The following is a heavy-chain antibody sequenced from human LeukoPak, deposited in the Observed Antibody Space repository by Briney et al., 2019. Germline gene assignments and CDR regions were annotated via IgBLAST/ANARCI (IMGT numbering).Heavy chain of an antibody. CDR2: ISYVRSNK. Sequence: PGGSLRLSCVASGFTFSDYGMHWVRQAPGKGLEWVAVISYVRSNKDYADSVKGRFTISRDNSKNTLYLQMSSLRAEDTAVYYCAKDFDITVAGKGPQDYWGQGTLVTVSS. V-gene: IGHV3-30*18. CDR3: AKDFDITVAGKGPQDY. J-gene: IGHJ4*02. CDR1: GFTFSDYG. D-gene: IGHD6-19*01.